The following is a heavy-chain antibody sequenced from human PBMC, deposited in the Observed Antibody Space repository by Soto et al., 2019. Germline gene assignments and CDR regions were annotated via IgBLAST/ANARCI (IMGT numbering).Heavy chain of an antibody. CDR1: GYTFTSYY. CDR2: INPSGGST. J-gene: IGHJ4*02. CDR3: ARDLLNGTYCGGDCYSFDY. V-gene: IGHV1-46*01. D-gene: IGHD2-21*02. Sequence: ASVKVSCTASGYTFTSYYMHWVRQAPGQGLEWMGIINPSGGSTSYAQKFQGRVTMTRDTSTSTVYMELSSLRSEDTAVYYCARDLLNGTYCGGDCYSFDYWGQGTLVTVSS.